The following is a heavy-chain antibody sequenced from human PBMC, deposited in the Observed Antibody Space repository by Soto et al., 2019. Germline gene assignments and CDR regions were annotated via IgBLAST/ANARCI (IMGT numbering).Heavy chain of an antibody. J-gene: IGHJ4*02. CDR2: IIPIFGTA. CDR3: ARAYYYDRSGPFYYFDY. V-gene: IGHV1-69*13. CDR1: GGTFSSYT. Sequence: SVKVFCKASGGTFSSYTISWVRQAPGQGLEWMGGIIPIFGTANYAQKFQGRVTITADESTSTAYMELSSLRSEDTAVYYCARAYYYDRSGPFYYFDYWGQGTLVTVSS. D-gene: IGHD3-22*01.